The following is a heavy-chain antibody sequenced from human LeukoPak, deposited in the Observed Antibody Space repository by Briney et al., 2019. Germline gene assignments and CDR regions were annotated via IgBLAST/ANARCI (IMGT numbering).Heavy chain of an antibody. J-gene: IGHJ4*02. Sequence: SQTLSPTCTVSGGSISSSSYYWGWIRQPPGNGLEWIGSIYYSGSTYCNPSLKSRVNISVDTSKNQFPLKLSSVTAADTAVYYCARLGEGELPGPYYFDYWGQGTLVTVSS. CDR3: ARLGEGELPGPYYFDY. V-gene: IGHV4-39*01. CDR1: GGSISSSSYY. D-gene: IGHD1-26*01. CDR2: IYYSGST.